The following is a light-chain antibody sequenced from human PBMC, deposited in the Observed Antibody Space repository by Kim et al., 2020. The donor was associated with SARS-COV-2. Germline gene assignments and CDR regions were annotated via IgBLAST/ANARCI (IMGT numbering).Light chain of an antibody. CDR3: QQSYITPFT. J-gene: IGKJ3*01. Sequence: ASVGDRVTITCRITQSIASHLNWYQQKPGRAPKLLISAASTLQGGVPSRFSGSGSETDFTLTISSLQPEDFATDFCQQSYITPFTFGPGTKVEIK. CDR1: QSIASH. CDR2: AAS. V-gene: IGKV1-39*01.